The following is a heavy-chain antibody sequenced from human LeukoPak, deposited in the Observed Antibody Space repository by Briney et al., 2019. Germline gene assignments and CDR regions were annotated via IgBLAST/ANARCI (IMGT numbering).Heavy chain of an antibody. CDR1: GGSFSGYY. Sequence: SETLSLTCAVYGGSFSGYYWSWIRQPPGKGLEWVGEINHSGSTNYNPSLKSRVTISVDTSKNQYSLTLSSVTAADTAVYYCARAPKSQLLDGSYWFDPWGQGTLVTVSS. CDR3: ARAPKSQLLDGSYWFDP. J-gene: IGHJ5*02. D-gene: IGHD2-2*01. CDR2: INHSGST. V-gene: IGHV4-34*01.